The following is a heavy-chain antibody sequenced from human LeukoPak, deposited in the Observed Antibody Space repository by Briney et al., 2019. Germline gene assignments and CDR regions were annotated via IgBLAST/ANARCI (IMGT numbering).Heavy chain of an antibody. D-gene: IGHD6-19*01. CDR2: ISGSGGST. CDR1: GFTFNNYA. J-gene: IGHJ4*02. Sequence: GGSLRLSCAASGFTFNNYAMSWVRQAPGKGLEWVSVISGSGGSTYYAGSVKGRFTISRDNSKNTLYLQMNSLRAEDTAVYYCAKAKQWLAPFDYWGQGTLVTVSS. V-gene: IGHV3-23*01. CDR3: AKAKQWLAPFDY.